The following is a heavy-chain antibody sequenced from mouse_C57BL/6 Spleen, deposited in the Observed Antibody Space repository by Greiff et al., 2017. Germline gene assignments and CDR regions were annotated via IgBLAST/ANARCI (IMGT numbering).Heavy chain of an antibody. Sequence: QFQLQQSGPELVKPGASVKISCKASGYAFSSSWMNWVKQRPGKGLEWIGRIYPGDGDTNYNGKFKGKATLTADKSASTAYMQLSSLTSEDSAVYFCARSGGSSYGNAMDYWGQGTSVTVSS. J-gene: IGHJ4*01. V-gene: IGHV1-82*01. D-gene: IGHD1-1*01. CDR1: GYAFSSSW. CDR3: ARSGGSSYGNAMDY. CDR2: IYPGDGDT.